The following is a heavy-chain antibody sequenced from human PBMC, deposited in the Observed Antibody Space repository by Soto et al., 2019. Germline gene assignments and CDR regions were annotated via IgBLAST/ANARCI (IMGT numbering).Heavy chain of an antibody. CDR3: ARVERFGELLSYYFDY. CDR2: INHSGST. D-gene: IGHD3-10*01. CDR1: GGSFGGYY. V-gene: IGHV4-34*01. J-gene: IGHJ4*02. Sequence: SETLSLTCAFYGGSFGGYYWSWIRQPPGKGLEWIGEINHSGSTNYNPSLKSRVTISVDTSKNQFSLKLSSVTAADTAVYYCARVERFGELLSYYFDYWGQGTLVTVSS.